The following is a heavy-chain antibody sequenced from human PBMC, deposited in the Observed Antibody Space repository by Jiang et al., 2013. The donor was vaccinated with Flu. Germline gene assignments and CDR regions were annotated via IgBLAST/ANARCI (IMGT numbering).Heavy chain of an antibody. Sequence: GAEVKKPGSSVKVSCKASGGTFSSYAISWVRQAPGQGLEWMGGIIPIFGTANYAQKFQGRVTITADKSTSTAYMELSSLRSEDTAVYYCARVDPTHCSGGSCYPYNWFDPWGQGTLVTVSS. V-gene: IGHV1-69*06. CDR3: ARVDPTHCSGGSCYPYNWFDP. CDR1: GGTFSSYA. D-gene: IGHD2-15*01. CDR2: IIPIFGTA. J-gene: IGHJ5*02.